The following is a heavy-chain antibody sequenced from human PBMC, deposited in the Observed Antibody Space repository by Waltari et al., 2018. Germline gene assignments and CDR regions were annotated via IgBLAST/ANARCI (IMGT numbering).Heavy chain of an antibody. CDR3: ARGWSTDV. CDR2: ISYDGSNK. Sequence: QVQLVESGGGVVQPGRSLRLSCAASGFTFSSYGLPWVRQAPGKGLEWVAVISYDGSNKYYADSVKGRFTISRDNSKNTLYLQMNSLRAEDTAVYYCARGWSTDVWGKGTTVTVSS. J-gene: IGHJ6*04. D-gene: IGHD1-26*01. V-gene: IGHV3-30*03. CDR1: GFTFSSYG.